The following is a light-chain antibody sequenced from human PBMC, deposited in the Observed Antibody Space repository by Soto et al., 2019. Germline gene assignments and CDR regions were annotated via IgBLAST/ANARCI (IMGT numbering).Light chain of an antibody. J-gene: IGLJ2*01. CDR3: GTWDNSLNGGV. CDR1: SSNIGNNY. CDR2: ENN. V-gene: IGLV1-51*02. Sequence: QSALTQPPSVSAAPGQKVTISCSGSSSNIGNNYVSWYQQFPGTAPKLLIHENNKRPSGIPDRFSGSKSGTSAALGITGLQTGDEADYYCGTWDNSLNGGVFGGGTKVTVL.